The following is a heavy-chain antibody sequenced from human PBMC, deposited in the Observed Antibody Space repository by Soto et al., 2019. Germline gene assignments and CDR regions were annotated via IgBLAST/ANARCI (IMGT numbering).Heavy chain of an antibody. J-gene: IGHJ4*02. Sequence: PGGSLRLSCAASGFTVSSNYMSWVRQAPGKGLEWVSVIYSGGSTYYADSVKGRFTISRDNSKNTLYLQMNSLRAEDTAVYYCATSKYYYDSSGYSFDYWGQGTPVTVSS. CDR1: GFTVSSNY. CDR2: IYSGGST. D-gene: IGHD3-22*01. CDR3: ATSKYYYDSSGYSFDY. V-gene: IGHV3-53*01.